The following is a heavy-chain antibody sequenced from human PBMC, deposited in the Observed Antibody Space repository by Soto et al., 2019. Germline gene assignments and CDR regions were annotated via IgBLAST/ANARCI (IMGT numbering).Heavy chain of an antibody. CDR2: IYYSGST. CDR3: ARGTFDYYGSGSYDY. J-gene: IGHJ4*02. Sequence: SETLSLTCTVSGGSISSGDYYWSWIRQPPGKGLEWIGYIYYSGSTYYNPSLKSRVTISVDTSKNQFSLKLSSVTAADTAVYYCARGTFDYYGSGSYDYWGQGTLVTVSS. D-gene: IGHD3-10*01. CDR1: GGSISSGDYY. V-gene: IGHV4-30-4*01.